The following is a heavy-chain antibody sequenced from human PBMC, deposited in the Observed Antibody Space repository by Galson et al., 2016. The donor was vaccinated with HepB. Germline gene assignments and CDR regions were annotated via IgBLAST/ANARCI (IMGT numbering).Heavy chain of an antibody. CDR1: GFTFTDYW. Sequence: SLRLSCAASGFTFTDYWMSWVRQALGKGLEFVANIRQDGSETSYVASVKGRFTISRDNAKDSLYLQMSSLRVHDTAWYYCAREGSGGFDHWGQGTLVTVSS. D-gene: IGHD3-16*01. CDR3: AREGSGGFDH. J-gene: IGHJ4*02. CDR2: IRQDGSET. V-gene: IGHV3-7*01.